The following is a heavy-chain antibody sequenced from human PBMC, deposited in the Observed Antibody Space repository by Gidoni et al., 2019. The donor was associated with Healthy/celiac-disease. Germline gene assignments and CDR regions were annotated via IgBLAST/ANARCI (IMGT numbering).Heavy chain of an antibody. V-gene: IGHV4-39*01. CDR2: IYYSGST. CDR1: AGSISSSSYY. D-gene: IGHD3-9*01. CDR3: ARQSRYYDILTGYSRDYYYGMDV. Sequence: LQLQESGPGLVKPSETLSLTCTVSAGSISSSSYYWGWIRQPPGKGLEWIGSIYYSGSTYYNPSLKSRVTISVDTSKNQFSLKLSSVTAADTAVYYCARQSRYYDILTGYSRDYYYGMDVWGQGTTVTVSS. J-gene: IGHJ6*02.